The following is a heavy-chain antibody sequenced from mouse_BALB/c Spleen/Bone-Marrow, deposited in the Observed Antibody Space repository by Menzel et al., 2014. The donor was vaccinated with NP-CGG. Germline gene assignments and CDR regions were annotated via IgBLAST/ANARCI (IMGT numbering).Heavy chain of an antibody. D-gene: IGHD1-2*01. CDR3: ARLGYYGSFAY. Sequence: EVQVVESGGGLVQPGGSLKLSCAASGFDFSRYWMSWVRQAPGKGLEWIGEINPGSNTINYKPSLKDKFIISRDNAKNTLYLQMSKVRSEDTALYYCARLGYYGSFAYWGQGTLVTVSA. CDR2: INPGSNTI. J-gene: IGHJ3*01. CDR1: GFDFSRYW. V-gene: IGHV4-1*02.